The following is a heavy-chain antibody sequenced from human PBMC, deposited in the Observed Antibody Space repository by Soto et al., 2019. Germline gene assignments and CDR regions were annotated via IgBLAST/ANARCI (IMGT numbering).Heavy chain of an antibody. CDR1: GGSFSGYY. CDR3: ARVGRDIVVVPAAGGAFDI. J-gene: IGHJ3*02. V-gene: IGHV4-34*01. Sequence: SETLSLTCAVYGGSFSGYYWSWIRQPPGKGLEWIGEINHSGSTNYNPSLKSRVTISVDTSKNQFSLKLSSVTAADTAVYYCARVGRDIVVVPAAGGAFDIWGQGTMVTVSS. D-gene: IGHD2-2*01. CDR2: INHSGST.